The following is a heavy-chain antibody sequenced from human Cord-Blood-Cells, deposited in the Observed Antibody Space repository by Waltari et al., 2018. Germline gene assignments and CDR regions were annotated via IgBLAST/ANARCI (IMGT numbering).Heavy chain of an antibody. CDR2: IYPGDSDT. V-gene: IGHV5-51*01. D-gene: IGHD6-13*01. CDR3: ARRSDSSSWYRHFDY. J-gene: IGHJ4*02. CDR1: GYSFTSYW. Sequence: EVQLVQSGAEVKKPGESLKISCKGSGYSFTSYWLGRVRAIPGKGLEWMGIIYPGDSDTRYSPSFQGQVTISADKSISTAYVQWSSLKASDTAMYYCARRSDSSSWYRHFDYWGQGTLVTVSS.